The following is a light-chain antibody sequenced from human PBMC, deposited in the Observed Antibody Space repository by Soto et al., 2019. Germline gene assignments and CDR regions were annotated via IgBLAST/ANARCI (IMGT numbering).Light chain of an antibody. J-gene: IGKJ1*01. V-gene: IGKV1-17*03. CDR2: SAS. Sequence: DIQMTQSPSAMSASVGDRVTITCRASQGISSYLAWFQQKPGKVPKRLIYSASSLQSVVPSRFTGSGSGTEFTLTISSLQPEDVATYYCLQHITYPWTFGQGNKVEFK. CDR3: LQHITYPWT. CDR1: QGISSY.